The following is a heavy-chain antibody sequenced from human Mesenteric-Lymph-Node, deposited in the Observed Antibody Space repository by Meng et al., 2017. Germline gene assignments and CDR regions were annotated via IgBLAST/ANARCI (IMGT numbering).Heavy chain of an antibody. J-gene: IGHJ4*02. CDR3: AKSLEAAATGFDY. CDR2: ISYDGNKK. CDR1: GFTFSSYG. V-gene: IGHV3-30*18. D-gene: IGHD2-15*01. Sequence: QGQLVEAGGGVVQPGRSRRRAGAASGFTFSSYGMHWVRQAPGQGLEWVALISYDGNKKYYGDSVKGRFTISRDISKNTLYLQMNSLRPEDTAAYFCAKSLEAAATGFDYWGQGTLVTVSS.